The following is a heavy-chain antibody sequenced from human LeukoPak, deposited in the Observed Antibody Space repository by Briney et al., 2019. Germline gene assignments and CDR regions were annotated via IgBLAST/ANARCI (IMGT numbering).Heavy chain of an antibody. CDR2: ISSSSSSI. J-gene: IGHJ3*02. Sequence: GRSLRLSCAASGFIFSSYTMNWVRQAPGKGLEWVSCISSSSSSIYYAGSVQGRFTISRDNAKNSLYLQMNSLRAEDTAVYYCAREGSDGFEIWGQGTMVTVSS. CDR3: AREGSDGFEI. V-gene: IGHV3-21*01. CDR1: GFIFSSYT.